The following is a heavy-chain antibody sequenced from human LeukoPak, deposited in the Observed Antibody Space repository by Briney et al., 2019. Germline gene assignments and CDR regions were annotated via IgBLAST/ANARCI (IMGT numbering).Heavy chain of an antibody. CDR3: ARVDGSGNSVFDY. CDR1: GFTFSSYW. V-gene: IGHV3-74*01. CDR2: INIDGSRT. D-gene: IGHD3-22*01. J-gene: IGHJ4*02. Sequence: GGSLRLSCVGSGFTFSSYWMHWVRQAPGKGLVWVSRINIDGSRTDYADSVKGRFTISRDNARNILYLQMNSLRAEDTAVYYCARVDGSGNSVFDYWGQGTLVTASS.